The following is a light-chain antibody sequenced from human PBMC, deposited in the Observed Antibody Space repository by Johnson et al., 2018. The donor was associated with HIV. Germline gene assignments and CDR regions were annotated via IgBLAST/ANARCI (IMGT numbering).Light chain of an antibody. CDR3: AAWDDSLNGLYV. V-gene: IGLV1-44*01. CDR2: GDN. Sequence: QPLLTQPPSASGTPGQRVTISCSGSISNIGSNTVNWYQHLPGTAPKLLMYGDNQRPSGVPDRFSGSKSGTSGSLAISGLQSEDAGDYYCAAWDDSLNGLYVFGTGTKVTVL. CDR1: ISNIGSNT. J-gene: IGLJ1*01.